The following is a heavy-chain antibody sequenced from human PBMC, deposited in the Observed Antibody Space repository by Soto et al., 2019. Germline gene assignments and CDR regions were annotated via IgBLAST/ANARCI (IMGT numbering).Heavy chain of an antibody. CDR1: GFTFSNYA. J-gene: IGHJ4*02. Sequence: PGGSLRLSCAGSGFTFSNYALHWVRQAPGKGLEWVALISDDGSNKFYADFVKGRFTISRDNSRNTLYLQMTGLRPEDTAVYYCARDYGGARTKGYYFDNWGQGALVTVTS. CDR2: ISDDGSNK. D-gene: IGHD2-8*01. V-gene: IGHV3-30-3*01. CDR3: ARDYGGARTKGYYFDN.